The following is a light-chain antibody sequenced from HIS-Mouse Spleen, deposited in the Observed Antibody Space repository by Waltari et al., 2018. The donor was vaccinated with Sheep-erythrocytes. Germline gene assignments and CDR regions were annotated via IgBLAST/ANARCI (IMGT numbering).Light chain of an antibody. J-gene: IGLJ3*02. CDR1: ALPKKD. Sequence: SYELTQPPSVAVSPGQTARITCSGDALPKKDANWYTQKSGQAPVLVIYEDSKRPSGIPERFSGSSSGTMATLTISGAQVEDEADYYCYSTDSSDNHSNWVFGGGTKLTVL. CDR3: YSTDSSDNHSNWV. CDR2: EDS. V-gene: IGLV3-10*01.